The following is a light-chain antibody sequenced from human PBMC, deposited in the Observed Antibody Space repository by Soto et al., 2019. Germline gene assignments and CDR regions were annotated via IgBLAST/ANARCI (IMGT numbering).Light chain of an antibody. CDR3: QSYDTRLSGYV. CDR2: DNN. J-gene: IGLJ1*01. Sequence: QSVLTQSPSVSGAPGQRVTRSCTGSSFNIGAGYDVHWYQQLPGAAPKLLIYDNNNRPSGVPDRFSGSKSGASASLAITGLQAEDEADYYCQSYDTRLSGYVFGTGTKVTVL. V-gene: IGLV1-40*01. CDR1: SFNIGAGYD.